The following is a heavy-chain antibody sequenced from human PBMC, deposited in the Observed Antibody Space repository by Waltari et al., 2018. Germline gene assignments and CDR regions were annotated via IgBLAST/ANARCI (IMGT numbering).Heavy chain of an antibody. Sequence: EVQLVESGGGLVKSGGSLRLSCAASGFTFNTYTMNWVRQAPGKGLEWVASISSTSSDIYYADSVKGRFTISRDNAKSSLYLQLNSLRAEDTAVYYCAGGYSSYYGMDVWGQGTTVTVSS. CDR1: GFTFNTYT. CDR2: ISSTSSDI. D-gene: IGHD6-13*01. J-gene: IGHJ6*02. CDR3: AGGYSSYYGMDV. V-gene: IGHV3-21*02.